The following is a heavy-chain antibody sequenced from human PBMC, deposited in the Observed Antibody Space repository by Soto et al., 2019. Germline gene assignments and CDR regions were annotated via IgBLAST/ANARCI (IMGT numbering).Heavy chain of an antibody. J-gene: IGHJ4*02. CDR2: ISSSSSYI. V-gene: IGHV3-21*01. CDR1: GFTFSSYS. Sequence: GGSLRLSCAASGFTFSSYSMNWVRQAPGKGLEWVSSISSSSSYIYYADSVKGRFTISRDNAKNSLYLQMNSLRSEDTAVYYCAREAHYYDSSGYYLKQYDYWGQGTPVTVSS. D-gene: IGHD3-22*01. CDR3: AREAHYYDSSGYYLKQYDY.